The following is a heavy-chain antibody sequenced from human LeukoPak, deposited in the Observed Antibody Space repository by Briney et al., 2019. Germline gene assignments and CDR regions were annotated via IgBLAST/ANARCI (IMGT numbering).Heavy chain of an antibody. D-gene: IGHD2-15*01. V-gene: IGHV3-11*01. CDR3: AREGCSGASCYSPYYYYYYMDV. CDR1: GFTFSDYY. CDR2: ISSSGSTI. J-gene: IGHJ6*03. Sequence: GGSLRLSCAASGFTFSDYYMSWIRQAPGKGLEWVSYISSSGSTIYYADSVKGRFTISRDNAKNSLYLQMNSLRAEDTGVYYCAREGCSGASCYSPYYYYYYMDVWGKGTTVTVSS.